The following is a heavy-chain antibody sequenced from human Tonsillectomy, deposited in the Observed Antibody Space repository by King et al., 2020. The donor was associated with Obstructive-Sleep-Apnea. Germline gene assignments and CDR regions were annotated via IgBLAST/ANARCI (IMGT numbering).Heavy chain of an antibody. V-gene: IGHV3-30*03. CDR1: GFTFSSYG. CDR3: ASAAMRAPAFDY. CDR2: MSDDGNNK. D-gene: IGHD2-2*01. J-gene: IGHJ4*02. Sequence: VQLVESGGGVVQPGRSLRLSCAASGFTFSSYGMHWVRQAPGKGLEWVALMSDDGNNKFYADSVKGRFTISRDTAKNTLYLQMSSLRAEDTAVYYCASAAMRAPAFDYWGQGTLVTVSS.